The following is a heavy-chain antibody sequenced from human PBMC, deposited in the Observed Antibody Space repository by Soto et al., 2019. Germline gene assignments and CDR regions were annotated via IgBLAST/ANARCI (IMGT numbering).Heavy chain of an antibody. J-gene: IGHJ6*02. CDR3: SQMWFGELWHGMDV. D-gene: IGHD3-10*01. Sequence: QLVQSGAEVKKPGSSVKVSCKASGGDFLSYTISWVRQAPGQGPEWMGTIIPILDVAKNAQKFQGRVAITADQAKRTVYMEWRSLRSDDTAVYYCSQMWFGELWHGMDVWGQGTTITVSS. CDR1: GGDFLSYT. CDR2: IIPILDVA. V-gene: IGHV1-69*02.